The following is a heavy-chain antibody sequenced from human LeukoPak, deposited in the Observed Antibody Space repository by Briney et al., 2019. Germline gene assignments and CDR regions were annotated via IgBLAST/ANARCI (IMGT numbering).Heavy chain of an antibody. D-gene: IGHD3-22*01. CDR1: GGTFSSYA. CDR3: ARDNLSSGYSAFDY. Sequence: SVKVSCKASGGTFSSYAISWVRQAPGQGLEWMGGIIPIFGTANHAQKFQGRVTITADESTSTAYMELSSLRSEDTAVYYCARDNLSSGYSAFDYWGQGTLVTVSS. CDR2: IIPIFGTA. V-gene: IGHV1-69*13. J-gene: IGHJ4*02.